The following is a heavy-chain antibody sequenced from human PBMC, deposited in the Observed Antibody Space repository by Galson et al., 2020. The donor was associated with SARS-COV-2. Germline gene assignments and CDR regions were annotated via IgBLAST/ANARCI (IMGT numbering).Heavy chain of an antibody. CDR2: NYHSRGN. J-gene: IGHJ6*02. V-gene: IGHV4-4*02. Sequence: SETLSLTCAVSGGSISTCNWSCLVREPPGRVVGVTGENYHSRGNNYNPSLKSRVTISRDKSKNQFSLKLSSLTDADTAVYYCAREKVLERELIYYDYGMGVGGQGTTVTV. CDR3: AREKVLERELIYYDYGMGV. CDR1: GGSISTCNW. D-gene: IGHD3-10*01.